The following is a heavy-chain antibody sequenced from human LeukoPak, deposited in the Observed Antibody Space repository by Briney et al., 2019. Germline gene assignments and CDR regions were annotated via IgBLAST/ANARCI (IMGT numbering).Heavy chain of an antibody. Sequence: SVTLSLTCTVSGGSINSYYWSWIRQPAGKGLEWIGRIYPSGSTNYNPSLKSRVSMSVDTSKNQFSLKLTSVTAADTAVYYCARGGKATVVTMWGQGILVTVSS. CDR3: ARGGKATVVTM. CDR1: GGSINSYY. CDR2: IYPSGST. J-gene: IGHJ4*02. V-gene: IGHV4-4*07. D-gene: IGHD4-23*01.